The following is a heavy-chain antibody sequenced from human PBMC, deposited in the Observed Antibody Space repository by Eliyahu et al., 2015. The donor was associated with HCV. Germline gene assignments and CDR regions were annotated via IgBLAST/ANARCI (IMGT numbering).Heavy chain of an antibody. Sequence: QVQLVQSGAEVKKPGASVKVSCXASGYPFPGYYXHWVRQAPGQGLEWMGWINPNSGGTNYAQKFQGRVTMTRDTSISTAYMELSRLRSDDTAVYYCAREALLWFGALYGMDVWGQGTTVTVSS. CDR3: AREALLWFGALYGMDV. V-gene: IGHV1-2*02. CDR2: INPNSGGT. CDR1: GYPFPGYY. J-gene: IGHJ6*02. D-gene: IGHD3-10*01.